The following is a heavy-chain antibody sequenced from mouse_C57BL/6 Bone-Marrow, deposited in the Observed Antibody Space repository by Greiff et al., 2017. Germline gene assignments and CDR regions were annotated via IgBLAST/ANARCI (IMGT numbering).Heavy chain of an antibody. CDR1: GYSITSGYY. D-gene: IGHD1-1*01. J-gene: IGHJ3*01. Sequence: EVKLMESGPGLVKPSQSLSLTCSVTGYSITSGYYWNWIRQFPGNKLEWMGYISYDGSNNYNPSLKNRISITRDTSKNQFFLKLNSVTTEDTATYYCARGYYYGSSSWFAYWGQGTLVTVSA. CDR3: ARGYYYGSSSWFAY. CDR2: ISYDGSN. V-gene: IGHV3-6*01.